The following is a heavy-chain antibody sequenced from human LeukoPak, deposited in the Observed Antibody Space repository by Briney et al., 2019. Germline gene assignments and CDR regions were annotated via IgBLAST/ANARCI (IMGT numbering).Heavy chain of an antibody. CDR2: IYYSGST. D-gene: IGHD3-16*01. Sequence: SETLSLTCTVSGGSINSYYWSWIRQPPGKGLEWIGYIYYSGSTSYNPSLKSRVTISVDTSKNQFTLKLSSVTAADTAVYYCARGRYGWLPFDYWGQGTLVTVSS. J-gene: IGHJ4*02. V-gene: IGHV4-59*01. CDR1: GGSINSYY. CDR3: ARGRYGWLPFDY.